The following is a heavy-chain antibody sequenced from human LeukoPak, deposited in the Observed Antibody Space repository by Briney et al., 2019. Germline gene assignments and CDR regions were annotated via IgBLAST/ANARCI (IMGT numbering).Heavy chain of an antibody. Sequence: AGGSLRLSCAASGFTFTSYGMTWVRQAQGKGLEWVSSISSSSSYIYYADSVKGRFTISRDNAKNSLYLQMNSLRAEDTAVYYCARSVGGYYEDYWGQGTLVTVSS. CDR1: GFTFTSYG. CDR2: ISSSSSYI. D-gene: IGHD1-26*01. V-gene: IGHV3-21*01. J-gene: IGHJ4*02. CDR3: ARSVGGYYEDY.